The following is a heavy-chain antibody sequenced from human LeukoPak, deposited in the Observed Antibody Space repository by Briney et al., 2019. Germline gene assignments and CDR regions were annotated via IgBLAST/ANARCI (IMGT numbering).Heavy chain of an antibody. CDR3: ARFDYYNSSGYYYSRPPFDY. CDR2: ISVYNGNT. Sequence: APVQLSCKASGHTFTSFGISWVRQAPGQRLEWMGWISVYNGNTNYAQKVQGRVTMTPVTSTSTAYMKLRSLRSDDTAVYYCARFDYYNSSGYYYSRPPFDYWGQGTLVTVSS. V-gene: IGHV1-18*01. J-gene: IGHJ4*02. D-gene: IGHD3-22*01. CDR1: GHTFTSFG.